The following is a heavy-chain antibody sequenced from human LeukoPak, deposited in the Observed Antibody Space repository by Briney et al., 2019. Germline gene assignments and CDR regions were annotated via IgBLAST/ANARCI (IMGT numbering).Heavy chain of an antibody. CDR3: ARGMRDAFDI. CDR1: GYTFTFYD. Sequence: GASVKDSCKASGYTFTFYDIHWVRQAPGQGLEWMGWMNPNSGNTGYAQKFQGRVTSTRNTSTGTAYMELSSLRSDDTAVYYCARGMRDAFDIWGQGTMVTVSS. CDR2: MNPNSGNT. J-gene: IGHJ3*02. V-gene: IGHV1-8*03.